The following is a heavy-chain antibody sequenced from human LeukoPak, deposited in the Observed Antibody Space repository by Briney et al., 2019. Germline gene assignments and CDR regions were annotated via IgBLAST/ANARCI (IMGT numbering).Heavy chain of an antibody. CDR2: IIPILGIA. V-gene: IGHV1-69*04. Sequence: SVKVSCKASGYTFTSYGISWVRQAPGQGLEWMGRIIPILGIANYAQKFQGRVTMTRDTSISTAYMELSSLRSEDTAVYYCARYYDFWSGLDVWGQGTTVTVSS. D-gene: IGHD3-3*01. J-gene: IGHJ6*02. CDR1: GYTFTSYG. CDR3: ARYYDFWSGLDV.